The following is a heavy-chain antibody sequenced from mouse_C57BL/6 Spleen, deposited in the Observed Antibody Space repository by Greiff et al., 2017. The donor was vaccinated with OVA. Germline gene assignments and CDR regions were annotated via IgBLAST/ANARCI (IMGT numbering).Heavy chain of an antibody. V-gene: IGHV2-6-1*01. CDR1: GFSLTSYG. Sequence: VKLMESGPGLVAPSQSLSITCTVSGFSLTSYGVHWVRQPPGKGLEWLVVIWSDGSTTYNSALKSRLSISKDNSKSQVFLKMNSLQTDDTAMYYCARHKLGPNWYFDVWGTGTTVTVSS. J-gene: IGHJ1*03. CDR2: IWSDGST. D-gene: IGHD4-1*01. CDR3: ARHKLGPNWYFDV.